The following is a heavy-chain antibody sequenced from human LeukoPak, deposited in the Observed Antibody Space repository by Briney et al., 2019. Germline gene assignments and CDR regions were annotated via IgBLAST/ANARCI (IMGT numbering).Heavy chain of an antibody. CDR2: IYTSGST. V-gene: IGHV4-4*07. CDR1: GGSISSYY. D-gene: IGHD1-20*01. Sequence: SETLSLTCTVSGGSISSYYWSWIRQPAGKGLEWIGRIYTSGSTNYNPSLKSRVTMSVDTSKNQFSLKLSSVTAADTAVYYCARGQISNWNPNGMDVWGQGTTVTVSS. CDR3: ARGQISNWNPNGMDV. J-gene: IGHJ6*02.